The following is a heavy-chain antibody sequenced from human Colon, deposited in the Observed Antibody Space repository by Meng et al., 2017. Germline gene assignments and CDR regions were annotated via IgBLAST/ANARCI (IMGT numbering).Heavy chain of an antibody. D-gene: IGHD6-19*01. Sequence: GRLVQSGAEVKRPGASVKVSCKASGYTFTDYYIHWVRQAPGQGLEWMGRINPKSGGTNSAQIFQGRVTMTRDTSISTVYMELTRLRSDDTALYYCGKREYISGLTYWGQGTLVTVSS. CDR3: GKREYISGLTY. V-gene: IGHV1-2*06. CDR2: INPKSGGT. CDR1: GYTFTDYY. J-gene: IGHJ4*02.